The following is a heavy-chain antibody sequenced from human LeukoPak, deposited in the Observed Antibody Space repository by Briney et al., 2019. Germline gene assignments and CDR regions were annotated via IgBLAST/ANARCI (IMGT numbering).Heavy chain of an antibody. J-gene: IGHJ5*02. CDR1: GGSVSSGSYY. CDR2: IYYSGST. D-gene: IGHD5-12*01. V-gene: IGHV4-61*01. CDR3: ARGGYDSWFDP. Sequence: SETLSLTCTVSGGSVSSGSYYWSWIRQPPGKGLEWIGYIYYSGSTNYNPSLKSRVTISVDTSKNQFSLKLSSVTAADTAVYYCARGGYDSWFDPWGQGTLVTVSS.